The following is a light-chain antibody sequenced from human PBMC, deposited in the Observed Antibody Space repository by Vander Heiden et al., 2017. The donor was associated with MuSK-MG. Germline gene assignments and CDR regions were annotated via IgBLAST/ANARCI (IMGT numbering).Light chain of an antibody. CDR1: QTIFNY. CDR2: SAS. V-gene: IGKV1-39*01. J-gene: IGKJ4*01. Sequence: DIQLTQFPSSLSASVGDRVTITCRASQTIFNYLNWYQQSPGKAPKLLIYSASTLQSGTPPRFSGSGSGTDFTLVISSLQPEDFATYYCQQGDTTPLTFGGGTKIETK. CDR3: QQGDTTPLT.